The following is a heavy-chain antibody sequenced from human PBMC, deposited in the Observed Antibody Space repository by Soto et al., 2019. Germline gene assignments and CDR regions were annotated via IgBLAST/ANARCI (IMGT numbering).Heavy chain of an antibody. CDR2: ISSGGETI. CDR1: GFSFSNYE. V-gene: IGHV3-48*03. J-gene: IGHJ4*02. D-gene: IGHD6-13*01. CDR3: ARDRAAGGY. Sequence: EMHLVESGGGLVQPGGSLRLSCAASGFSFSNYEMNWVRQARGKGLEWVAYISSGGETIHYADSVRGRFTVSGDNARNSLSLQMNTLRVEDTALYYCARDRAAGGYWGQGTLVTVSS.